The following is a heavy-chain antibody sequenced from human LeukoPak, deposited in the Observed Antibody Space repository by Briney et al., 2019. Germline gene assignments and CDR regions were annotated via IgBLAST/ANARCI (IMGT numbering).Heavy chain of an antibody. CDR1: GFTVSSNY. Sequence: GGSLRLSCAASGFTVSSNYMSWVRQAPGMGLEWVSVIYSGGRTCNADSVKGRFTISRDKSKNTLYLQMNSLRAEDTAVYYCARDRRMSGSYALLGYWGQGTLVTVSS. J-gene: IGHJ4*02. D-gene: IGHD1-26*01. CDR2: IYSGGRT. V-gene: IGHV3-66*01. CDR3: ARDRRMSGSYALLGY.